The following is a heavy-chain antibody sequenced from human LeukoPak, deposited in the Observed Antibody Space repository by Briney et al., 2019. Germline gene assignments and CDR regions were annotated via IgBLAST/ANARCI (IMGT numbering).Heavy chain of an antibody. CDR1: GFTFSSYR. J-gene: IGHJ4*02. CDR3: AQDGASIRFDN. CDR2: ISSSSSTI. D-gene: IGHD5-24*01. V-gene: IGHV3-48*01. Sequence: GGSLRLSCAASGFTFSSYRMNWVRQAPGKGLEWVSYISSSSSTIYYADSVKGRFTISRDNSKNTLYLQMNSLRAEDTAVYYCAQDGASIRFDNWGQGTLVTVSS.